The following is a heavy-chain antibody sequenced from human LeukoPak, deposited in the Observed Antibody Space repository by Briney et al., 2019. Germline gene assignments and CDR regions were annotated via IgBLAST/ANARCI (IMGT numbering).Heavy chain of an antibody. D-gene: IGHD1-26*01. CDR1: GGSFSGYY. V-gene: IGHV4-34*01. Sequence: SETLSLTCAVYGGSFSGYYWSWIRQPPGKGLEWIGEINHSGSTNYNPSLKSRVAISVDTSKNQFSLKLSSVTAAGTAVYYCARELHYYYYYYMDVWGKGTTVTVSS. J-gene: IGHJ6*03. CDR2: INHSGST. CDR3: ARELHYYYYYYMDV.